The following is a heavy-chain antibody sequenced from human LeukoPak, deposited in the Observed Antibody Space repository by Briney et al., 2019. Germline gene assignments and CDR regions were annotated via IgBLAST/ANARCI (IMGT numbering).Heavy chain of an antibody. D-gene: IGHD6-13*01. CDR2: IYARESDT. J-gene: IGHJ4*02. CDR1: GYSFTSYW. CDR3: ARGPGSSWYFDY. Sequence: ESLKITCKGSGYSFTSYWIGWVRQMPGKGLEWIGIIYARESDTRASPSFQGQVTILADESITTAYLQCSSLKASDTAMYYCARGPGSSWYFDYWGQGTLVT. V-gene: IGHV5-51*01.